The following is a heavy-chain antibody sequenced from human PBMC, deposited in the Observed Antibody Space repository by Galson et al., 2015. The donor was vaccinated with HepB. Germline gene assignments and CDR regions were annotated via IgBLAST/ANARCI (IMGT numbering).Heavy chain of an antibody. V-gene: IGHV1-69*13. Sequence: SVKVSCKASGGTFSSYAISWVRQAPGQGLEWMGGIIPIFGTANYAQKFQGRVTITADESTSTAYMELSSLRSEDTAVYYCARVKSSSYFTIAVAGFDYWGQGTLVTVSS. D-gene: IGHD6-19*01. J-gene: IGHJ4*02. CDR1: GGTFSSYA. CDR2: IIPIFGTA. CDR3: ARVKSSSYFTIAVAGFDY.